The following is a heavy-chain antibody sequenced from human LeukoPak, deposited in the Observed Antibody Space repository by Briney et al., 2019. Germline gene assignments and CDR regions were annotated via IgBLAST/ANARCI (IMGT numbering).Heavy chain of an antibody. D-gene: IGHD1-26*01. CDR1: GYTFTGYY. V-gene: IGHV1-2*02. CDR2: INPNSGGT. Sequence: ASVKVSCKASGYTFTGYYMHWVRQAPGQGLEWMGWINPNSGGTNYAQKFQGRVTMTRDTPISTAYMELSRLRSDDTAVYYCARDRPPSGSYNHNWFDPWGQGTLVTVSS. CDR3: ARDRPPSGSYNHNWFDP. J-gene: IGHJ5*02.